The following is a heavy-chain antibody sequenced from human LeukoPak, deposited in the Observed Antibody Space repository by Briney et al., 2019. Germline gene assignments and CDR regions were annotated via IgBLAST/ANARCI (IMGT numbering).Heavy chain of an antibody. J-gene: IGHJ5*02. Sequence: PGGSLRLSCSVFGFTFSNYAMHWVRQAPGKGLEWVAVISYDGSNKYYADSVKGRFTISRDNSKNTLYLQMNSLRAEDTAVYYCAGAVAGTYNWFDPWGQGTLVTVSS. CDR3: AGAVAGTYNWFDP. V-gene: IGHV3-30*03. CDR1: GFTFSNYA. CDR2: ISYDGSNK. D-gene: IGHD6-19*01.